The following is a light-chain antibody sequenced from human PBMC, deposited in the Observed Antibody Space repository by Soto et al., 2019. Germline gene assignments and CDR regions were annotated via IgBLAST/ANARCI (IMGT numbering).Light chain of an antibody. J-gene: IGKJ1*01. V-gene: IGKV3-15*01. Sequence: ILLTQSPATLSVSPGERVTLSCRASQSLNSNLAWYQQRPGQAPRLLIHDTSTRATGIPARFSGSGSGTEFTLTISSLQSEDFAVYYCQQYNNWWTFGQGTKVEIK. CDR1: QSLNSN. CDR3: QQYNNWWT. CDR2: DTS.